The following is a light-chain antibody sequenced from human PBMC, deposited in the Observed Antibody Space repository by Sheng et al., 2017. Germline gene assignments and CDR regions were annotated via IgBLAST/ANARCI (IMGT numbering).Light chain of an antibody. CDR1: QSISDW. CDR3: QQYNSLWT. CDR2: KAS. V-gene: IGKV1-5*03. J-gene: IGKJ1*01. Sequence: DIQLTQSPSALSASVGDRVSITCRASQSISDWMAWYQQKPGKVPKLLIYKASILESGVPSRFSGSGSGTEFTLTISSLQPEDFATYYCQQYNSLWTFGQGTKVEIK.